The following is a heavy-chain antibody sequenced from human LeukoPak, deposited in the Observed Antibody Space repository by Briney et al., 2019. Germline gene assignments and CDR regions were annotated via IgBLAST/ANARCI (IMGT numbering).Heavy chain of an antibody. CDR2: ISSSGSTI. V-gene: IGHV3-11*01. J-gene: IGHJ5*02. CDR1: GFTFSDYY. D-gene: IGHD1-14*01. Sequence: PGGSLRLSCAASGFTFSDYYMSWIRQAPGKGLEWVSYISSSGSTIYYADSVKGRFTVSRDNSKNTLYLQMNSLRAEDTAVYYCAKKYNTGLDPWGQGTLVTVSS. CDR3: AKKYNTGLDP.